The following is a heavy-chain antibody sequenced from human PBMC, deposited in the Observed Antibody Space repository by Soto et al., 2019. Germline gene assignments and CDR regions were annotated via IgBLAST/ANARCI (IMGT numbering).Heavy chain of an antibody. D-gene: IGHD3-22*01. V-gene: IGHV1-69*13. CDR3: ARGWNYYDSSGYRQYFDY. CDR2: IIPIFGTA. Sequence: SVKVSCKASGGTFSSYAISWVRQAPGQGLEWMGGIIPIFGTANYAQKFQGRVTITADESTSTAYMELSSLRSEDTAVYYCARGWNYYDSSGYRQYFDYWGQGTLVTVSS. J-gene: IGHJ4*02. CDR1: GGTFSSYA.